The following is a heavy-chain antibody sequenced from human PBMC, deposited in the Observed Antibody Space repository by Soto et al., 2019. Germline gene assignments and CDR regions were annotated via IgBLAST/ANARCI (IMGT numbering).Heavy chain of an antibody. Sequence: SETLSLTCTVSGGSISSYYWSWIRQPPGKGLEWIGYIYYSGSTNYNPSLKSRVTISVDTSKNQFSLKLSSVTAADTAVYYCARSYSGSYRYYFDYWGQGTLVTVS. CDR2: IYYSGST. CDR3: ARSYSGSYRYYFDY. V-gene: IGHV4-59*01. CDR1: GGSISSYY. J-gene: IGHJ4*02. D-gene: IGHD1-26*01.